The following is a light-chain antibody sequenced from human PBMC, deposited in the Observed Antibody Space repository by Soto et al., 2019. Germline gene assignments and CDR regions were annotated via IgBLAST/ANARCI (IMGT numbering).Light chain of an antibody. CDR2: GAS. J-gene: IGKJ1*01. CDR3: QQSTNSPET. Sequence: EIVMTQSPATLSVSPGERATLSCRASQSVSSNLAWYQQKPGQAPRLLIYGASTRATGIPARFSGSGSGTEFTLTISSLQSEDFAVYYCQQSTNSPETFGQGTKV. CDR1: QSVSSN. V-gene: IGKV3-15*01.